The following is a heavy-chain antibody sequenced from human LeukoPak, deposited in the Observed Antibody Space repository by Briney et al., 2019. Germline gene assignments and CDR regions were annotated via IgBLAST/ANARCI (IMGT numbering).Heavy chain of an antibody. D-gene: IGHD6-13*01. V-gene: IGHV4-39*07. CDR1: GDSISSSSSY. J-gene: IGHJ4*02. CDR2: INHSGST. CDR3: AISGSYSSSER. Sequence: SETLSLTCTVSGDSISSSSSYWGWIRQPPGKGLEWIGEINHSGSTNYNPSLKSRVTISVDTSKNQFSLKLSSVTAADTAVYYCAISGSYSSSERWGQGTLVTVSS.